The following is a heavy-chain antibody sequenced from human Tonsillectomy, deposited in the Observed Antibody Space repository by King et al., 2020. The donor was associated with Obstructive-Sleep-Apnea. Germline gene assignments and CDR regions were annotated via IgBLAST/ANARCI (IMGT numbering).Heavy chain of an antibody. J-gene: IGHJ4*02. V-gene: IGHV4-59*08. D-gene: IGHD5-12*01. CDR1: GGSINNYY. CDR2: MYYSGNT. Sequence: QLQESGPGLVKPSETLSLTCSVSGGSINNYYWSWIRQPPGKGLEWIGYMYYSGNTNFNPSLKSRVTISADTSKIQFSLRLSSVTAADTAGYYCARHRGVEDYGGYGDYFDYWGQGTLVTVSS. CDR3: ARHRGVEDYGGYGDYFDY.